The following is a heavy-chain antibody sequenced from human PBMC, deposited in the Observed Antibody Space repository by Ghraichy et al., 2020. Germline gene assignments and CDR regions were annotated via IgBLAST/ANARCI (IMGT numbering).Heavy chain of an antibody. Sequence: SVKVSCKASGGTFSSYAISWVRQAPGQGLEWMGGIIPIFGTANYAQKFQGRVTITADESTSTAYMELSSLRSEDTAVYYCAFLMVAATPDRDAFDIWGQGTMVTVSS. CDR3: AFLMVAATPDRDAFDI. V-gene: IGHV1-69*13. CDR1: GGTFSSYA. D-gene: IGHD2-15*01. J-gene: IGHJ3*02. CDR2: IIPIFGTA.